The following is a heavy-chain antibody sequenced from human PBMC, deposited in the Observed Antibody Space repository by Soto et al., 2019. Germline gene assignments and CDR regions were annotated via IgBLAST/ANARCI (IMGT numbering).Heavy chain of an antibody. V-gene: IGHV4-30-4*01. CDR2: IYYRGST. J-gene: IGHJ4*02. D-gene: IGHD6-13*01. Sequence: SETLSLTCTVSGCSISIGDYYWSWIRQSPGKGLEWIGYIYYRGSTYYNPSLKSRVTISVDSSKNQFSLKLNSVTAADTAVYYCARDSAGYSIDYWGQGALVTVSS. CDR3: ARDSAGYSIDY. CDR1: GCSISIGDYY.